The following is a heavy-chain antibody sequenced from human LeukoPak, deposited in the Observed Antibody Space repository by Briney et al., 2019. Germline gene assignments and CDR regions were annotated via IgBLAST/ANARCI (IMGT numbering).Heavy chain of an antibody. CDR1: GFTFSSYW. V-gene: IGHV3-74*01. Sequence: GGSLRLSCAASGFTFSSYWMHWVRQAPGKGLVWVSRINTDGSSTSYADSVKGRFTISRDNAKNTLYLQMNSLRAEDTAVYYCARDVDIVVVPAAIYAFDIWGQGTMVTVSS. CDR3: ARDVDIVVVPAAIYAFDI. J-gene: IGHJ3*02. CDR2: INTDGSST. D-gene: IGHD2-2*01.